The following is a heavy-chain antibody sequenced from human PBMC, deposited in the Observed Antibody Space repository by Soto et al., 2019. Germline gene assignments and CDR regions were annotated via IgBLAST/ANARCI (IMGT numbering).Heavy chain of an antibody. V-gene: IGHV1-69*06. Sequence: SVKVSCKASGGTFSSYAISWVRQAPGQGLEWMGGIIPIFGTANYAQKFQGRVTITADKSTSTAYMELSSLRSEDTAVYYCARDFLSVAGLYYYGMDVWGQGTTVTVS. CDR2: IIPIFGTA. J-gene: IGHJ6*02. CDR1: GGTFSSYA. CDR3: ARDFLSVAGLYYYGMDV. D-gene: IGHD6-19*01.